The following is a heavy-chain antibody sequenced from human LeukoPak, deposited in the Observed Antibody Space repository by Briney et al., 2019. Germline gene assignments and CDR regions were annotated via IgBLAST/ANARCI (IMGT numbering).Heavy chain of an antibody. V-gene: IGHV1-24*01. CDR3: ATAGKAMAHFDY. CDR2: FDPEDGET. D-gene: IGHD5-18*01. Sequence: AASVKVSCKVSGHTLTELSMHWVRQAPGKGLEWMGGFDPEDGETIYAQKFQGRVTMTEDTSTDTAYMELSSLRSEDTAVYYCATAGKAMAHFDYWGQGTLVTVSS. J-gene: IGHJ4*02. CDR1: GHTLTELS.